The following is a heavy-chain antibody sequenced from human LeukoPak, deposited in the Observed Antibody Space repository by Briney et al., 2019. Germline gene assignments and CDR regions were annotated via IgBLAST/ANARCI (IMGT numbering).Heavy chain of an antibody. V-gene: IGHV1-2*02. J-gene: IGHJ4*02. D-gene: IGHD3-22*01. CDR1: GYTFTGYY. Sequence: ASVKVSCKASGYTFTGYYMHWVRQAPGQGLEWMVWIHPNSGGTSYAQKFQDRVTMTRDTSITTAYMELSRLRSDDTAVYYCARATYYGTSAYHYYFDYWGQGTLVTVSS. CDR2: IHPNSGGT. CDR3: ARATYYGTSAYHYYFDY.